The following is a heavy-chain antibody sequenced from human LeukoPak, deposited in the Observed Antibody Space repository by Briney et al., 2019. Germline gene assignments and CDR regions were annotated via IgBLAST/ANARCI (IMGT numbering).Heavy chain of an antibody. J-gene: IGHJ4*02. CDR1: GFTFRSYW. CDR3: ARVGYSGWNLEY. D-gene: IGHD5-12*01. CDR2: INQGGSVK. V-gene: IGHV3-7*01. Sequence: GGSLRLSCAASGFTFRSYWMSWVRQAPGKGLEWVANINQGGSVKYYVDSVKGRFTISRDDAKNSLYVQMNSLRDEDTAVYYCARVGYSGWNLEYWGQGTLVTISS.